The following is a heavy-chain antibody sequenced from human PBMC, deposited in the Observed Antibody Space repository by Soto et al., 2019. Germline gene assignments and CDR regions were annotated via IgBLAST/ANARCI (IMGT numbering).Heavy chain of an antibody. CDR2: IYYSGST. Sequence: PSETLSLTCTVSGGSISSGGYYWSWTRQHPGKGLEWIGYIYYSGSTYYNPSLKSRVTISVDTSKNQFSLKLSSVTAADTAVYYCATSGGYSYSWFDPWGQGTLVTVSS. J-gene: IGHJ5*02. D-gene: IGHD5-18*01. V-gene: IGHV4-31*03. CDR3: ATSGGYSYSWFDP. CDR1: GGSISSGGYY.